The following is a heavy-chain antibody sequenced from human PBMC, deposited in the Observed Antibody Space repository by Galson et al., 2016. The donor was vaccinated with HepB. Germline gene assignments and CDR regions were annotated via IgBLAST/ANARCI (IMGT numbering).Heavy chain of an antibody. Sequence: CAISGDSVSSNSAAWNWIRQSPSRGPEWLGRTYYRSKWYDDYALSVKSRISINPDTSRNQFSLQLNSVTPEDTAVYYCARGASTVLPLARIFDSWGQGTLVTVSS. D-gene: IGHD1-1*01. V-gene: IGHV6-1*01. CDR2: TYYRSKWYD. CDR3: ARGASTVLPLARIFDS. J-gene: IGHJ4*02. CDR1: GDSVSSNSAA.